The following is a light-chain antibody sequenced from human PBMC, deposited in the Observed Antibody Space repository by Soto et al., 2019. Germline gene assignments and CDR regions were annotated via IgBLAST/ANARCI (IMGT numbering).Light chain of an antibody. CDR1: QTISTW. CDR3: QQYNSYPYT. V-gene: IGKV1-5*01. J-gene: IGKJ2*01. CDR2: DAS. Sequence: DIQMTQSPSALSASVGDRVTITCRASQTISTWLAWYQQKPGKAPNLLIYDASRLESGVPSRFSGSGSGTEFTLTISSLQPDDFATYYCQQYNSYPYTFGQGTKLEI.